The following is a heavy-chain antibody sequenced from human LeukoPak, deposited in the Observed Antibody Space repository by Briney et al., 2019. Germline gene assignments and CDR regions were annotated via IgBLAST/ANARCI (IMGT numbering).Heavy chain of an antibody. CDR2: IYYSGST. CDR1: GGSISSSSCY. J-gene: IGHJ6*03. CDR3: ARTTEGGYTYGYFYYYYMDV. D-gene: IGHD5-18*01. V-gene: IGHV4-39*07. Sequence: PSETLSLTCTVSGGSISSSSCYWGWIRQPPGKGLEWIGSIYYSGSTYYNPSLKSRVTISVDTSKNQFSLKLSSVTAADTAVYYCARTTEGGYTYGYFYYYYMDVWGKGTTVTISS.